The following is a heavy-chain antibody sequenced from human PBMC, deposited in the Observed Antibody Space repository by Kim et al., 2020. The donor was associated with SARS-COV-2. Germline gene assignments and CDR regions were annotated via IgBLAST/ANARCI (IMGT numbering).Heavy chain of an antibody. CDR1: GFTFSSYE. D-gene: IGHD6-19*01. CDR3: ARDVGSGWYSWFDP. J-gene: IGHJ5*02. V-gene: IGHV3-48*03. Sequence: GGSLRLSCAASGFTFSSYEMNWVRQAPGKGLEWVSYISSSGSTIYYADSVKGRFTISRDNANNSLYLQMNSLRAEDTAVYYCARDVGSGWYSWFDPWGQGTLVTVSS. CDR2: ISSSGSTI.